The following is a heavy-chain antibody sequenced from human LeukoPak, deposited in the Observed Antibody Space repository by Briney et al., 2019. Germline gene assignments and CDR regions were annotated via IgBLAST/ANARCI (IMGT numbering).Heavy chain of an antibody. CDR3: AKVPGGQQLALWYFDL. CDR2: ISPSGDYT. CDR1: GFTFSSYA. Sequence: GGSLRLSCAASGFTFSSYAMSWVRQAPGKGLEWVSAISPSGDYTYYADSVKGRFTISRDNSKNTLYLQMNSLRAEDTAIYYCAKVPGGQQLALWYFDLWGRGTLVTVSS. V-gene: IGHV3-23*01. D-gene: IGHD6-13*01. J-gene: IGHJ2*01.